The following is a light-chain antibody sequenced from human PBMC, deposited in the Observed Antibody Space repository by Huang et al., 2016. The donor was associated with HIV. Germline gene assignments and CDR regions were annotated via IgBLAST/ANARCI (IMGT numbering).Light chain of an antibody. V-gene: IGKV1-5*03. Sequence: DIQMTQSPSTLSASVGDRVTITCRASQTVTWWLAWYQQKPGKAPKVLIYKASSLQSGVPSRFIGSGSGTEFTLTINSLQPDDFATYYCQQYNTYPRTFGQGTKVEI. J-gene: IGKJ1*01. CDR1: QTVTWW. CDR2: KAS. CDR3: QQYNTYPRT.